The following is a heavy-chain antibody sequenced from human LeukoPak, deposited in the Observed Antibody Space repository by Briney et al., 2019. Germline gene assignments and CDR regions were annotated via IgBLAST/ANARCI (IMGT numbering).Heavy chain of an antibody. CDR2: ISSSSSYI. CDR3: ARDRATMVRGVSLFDY. D-gene: IGHD3-10*01. CDR1: GFTFSSYS. J-gene: IGHJ4*02. Sequence: GGSLRLSCAASGFTFSSYSMNWVRQAPGKGLEWVSSISSSSSYIYYADSVKGRFTISRDNAKNSPYLQMNSLRAEDTAVYYCARDRATMVRGVSLFDYWGQGTLVTVSS. V-gene: IGHV3-21*01.